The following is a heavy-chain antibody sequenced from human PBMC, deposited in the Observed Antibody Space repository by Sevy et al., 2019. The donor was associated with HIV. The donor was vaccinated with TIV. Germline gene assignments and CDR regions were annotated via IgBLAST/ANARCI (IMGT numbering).Heavy chain of an antibody. D-gene: IGHD1-26*01. J-gene: IGHJ4*02. CDR1: GFTFSSYA. CDR3: ARERRWAPSLDY. Sequence: GGSLRLSCAASGFTFSSYAMHWVRQAPGKGLEWVAVISYDGSNKYYADSVKGRFTISRDNSKNTLYLQMNSLRAEDTAVYYCARERRWAPSLDYWGQGTLVTVSS. CDR2: ISYDGSNK. V-gene: IGHV3-30-3*01.